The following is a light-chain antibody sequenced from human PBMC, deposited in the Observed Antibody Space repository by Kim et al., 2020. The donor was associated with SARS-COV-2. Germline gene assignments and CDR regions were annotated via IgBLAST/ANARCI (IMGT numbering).Light chain of an antibody. CDR1: QSLLHSNGYNY. CDR2: LGS. CDR3: MQALQFP. V-gene: IGKV2-28*01. J-gene: IGKJ3*01. Sequence: DIVMTQSPLSLPVTPGEPASISCRSSQSLLHSNGYNYLDWYLQKPGQSPQLLIYLGSNRASGVPDRFSGSGSGTDFTLKISRVEAEDVGVYYCMQALQFPFGPGTKVDIK.